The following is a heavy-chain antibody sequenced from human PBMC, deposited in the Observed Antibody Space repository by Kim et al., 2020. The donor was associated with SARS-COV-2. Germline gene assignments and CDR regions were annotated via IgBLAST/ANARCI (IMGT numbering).Heavy chain of an antibody. V-gene: IGHV3-30*04. D-gene: IGHD3-16*02. Sequence: GRSLRLSCAASGFTFSSYAMHWVRQAPGKGLEWVAVISYDGSNKYYADSVKGRFTISRDNSKNTLYLQMNSLRAEDTAVYYCAREDGGDYVWGSYRYTGSLLDYWGQGTLVTVSS. CDR2: ISYDGSNK. CDR3: AREDGGDYVWGSYRYTGSLLDY. J-gene: IGHJ4*02. CDR1: GFTFSSYA.